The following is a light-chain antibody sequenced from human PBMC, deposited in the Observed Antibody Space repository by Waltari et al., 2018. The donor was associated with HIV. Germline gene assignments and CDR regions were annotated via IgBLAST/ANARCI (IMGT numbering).Light chain of an antibody. V-gene: IGKV3-11*01. CDR1: QSVSSY. CDR3: QQRINWRGT. CDR2: DAS. J-gene: IGKJ5*01. Sequence: EIVLSQSPATLALSPGDRTTISCRASQSVSSYLAWYQQKPGQAPRLLIYDASNRATGIPARFSGSGSGTDCTLTISSLEPEDFAVYYCQQRINWRGTFGQGTRLEIK.